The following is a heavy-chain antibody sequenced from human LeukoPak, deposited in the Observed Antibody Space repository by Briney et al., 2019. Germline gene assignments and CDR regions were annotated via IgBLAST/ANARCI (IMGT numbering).Heavy chain of an antibody. CDR1: GGSISSYY. CDR2: IYYSGST. D-gene: IGHD3-10*01. V-gene: IGHV4-59*01. Sequence: SETLSLTCTVSGGSISSYYWSWIRQPPGKGLEWIGYIYYSGSTNYNPSLKSRVTISVDTSKNQFSLKLSSVTAADTAVYYCARASADYYVSGSTPFDYWGQGTLVTVSS. CDR3: ARASADYYVSGSTPFDY. J-gene: IGHJ4*02.